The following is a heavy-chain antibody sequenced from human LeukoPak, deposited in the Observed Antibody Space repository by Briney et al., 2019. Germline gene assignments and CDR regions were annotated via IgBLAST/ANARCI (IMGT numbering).Heavy chain of an antibody. CDR1: GYTFTSYY. CDR3: ARGRILRYFDWTQQRWFDP. CDR2: INPSGGST. D-gene: IGHD3-9*01. J-gene: IGHJ5*02. Sequence: ASVKVSCKASGYTFTSYYRHWVRQAPGQGLEWMGIINPSGGSTSYAQKFQGRVTMTRDTSTSTVYMELSSLRSEDTAVYYCARGRILRYFDWTQQRWFDPWGQGTLVTVSS. V-gene: IGHV1-46*03.